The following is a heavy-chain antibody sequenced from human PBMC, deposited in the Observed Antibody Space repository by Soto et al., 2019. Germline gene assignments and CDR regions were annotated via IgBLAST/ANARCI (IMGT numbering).Heavy chain of an antibody. Sequence: QVQLQESGPGLVKPSQTLSLTCTVSGGSISSDDYYWTWIRQPPGEGLEWIGYIYYSGRTHYNPSLESRLTISIDTSKNQFSLKLSSMSAADTAVYYCARDRSNSPDYFDDRGQGTLVTVSS. CDR2: IYYSGRT. D-gene: IGHD6-6*01. CDR3: ARDRSNSPDYFDD. CDR1: GGSISSDDYY. J-gene: IGHJ4*02. V-gene: IGHV4-30-4*01.